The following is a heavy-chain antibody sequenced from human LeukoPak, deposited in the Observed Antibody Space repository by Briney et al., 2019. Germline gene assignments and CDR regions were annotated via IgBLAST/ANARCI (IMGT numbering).Heavy chain of an antibody. CDR1: GGSISSSNW. D-gene: IGHD6-19*01. CDR2: IYHSGST. V-gene: IGHV4-4*02. Sequence: SETLSLTCAVSGGSISSSNWWSWIRQPPGKGLEWIGEIYHSGSTNYNPSLKSRVTMSVDTSKNQFSLKQNSVTAADTAVYYCARSLSSGWFPFDYWGQGTLVTVSS. CDR3: ARSLSSGWFPFDY. J-gene: IGHJ4*02.